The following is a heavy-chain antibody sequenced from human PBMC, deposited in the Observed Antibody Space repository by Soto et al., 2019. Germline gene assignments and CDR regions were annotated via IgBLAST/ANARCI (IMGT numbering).Heavy chain of an antibody. CDR2: INSDGSST. CDR1: GFTFSSYW. D-gene: IGHD1-26*01. Sequence: EVQLVESGGGLVQPGGSLRLSCAASGFTFSSYWMHWVRQAPVKGLVWVSCINSDGSSTRYADYVKGRFTISRDNAKNTLYLQMNSLRAEDTAVYYCSREGLGIGDFWGQGTLVTVSS. J-gene: IGHJ4*02. V-gene: IGHV3-74*01. CDR3: SREGLGIGDF.